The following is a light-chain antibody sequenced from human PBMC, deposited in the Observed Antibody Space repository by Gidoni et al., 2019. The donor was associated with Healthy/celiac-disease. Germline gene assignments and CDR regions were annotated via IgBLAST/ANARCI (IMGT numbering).Light chain of an antibody. CDR1: RGSSSY. CDR3: KQYLRFPRT. Sequence: PIRRRMHRGSSSYLAWYQQKPGQAPQLLIYVESTLATGVPDRFSGSGSGTDFTLEISRLESEDFGVYYCKQYLRFPRTFGEXTKVEIK. CDR2: VES. J-gene: IGKJ4*02. V-gene: IGKV1D-8*02.